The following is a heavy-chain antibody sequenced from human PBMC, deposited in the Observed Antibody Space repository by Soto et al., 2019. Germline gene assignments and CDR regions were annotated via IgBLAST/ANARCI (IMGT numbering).Heavy chain of an antibody. J-gene: IGHJ4*02. V-gene: IGHV3-11*06. CDR2: NSGGSSYT. D-gene: IGHD3-22*01. CDR3: ARAQYYYDSSGYDKEYYFDW. Sequence: KPGGSLRLSCAASGFRFSDYYMSWIRQAPGKGLEWISYNSGGSSYTSYADSVKGRFTISRDNAKNSLYLQMNSLRAEDTAVYFCARAQYYYDSSGYDKEYYFDWWGQGTLVTVSS. CDR1: GFRFSDYY.